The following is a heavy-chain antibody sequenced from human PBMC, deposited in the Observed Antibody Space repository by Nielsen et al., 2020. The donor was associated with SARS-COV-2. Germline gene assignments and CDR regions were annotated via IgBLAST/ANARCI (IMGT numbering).Heavy chain of an antibody. CDR2: ISWNSGSI. Sequence: SLKISCAASGFTFDDYAMHWVRQAPGKGLEWVSGISWNSGSIGYADSVKGRFTISRDNAKNSLYLQMNSLRAEDTALYYCAKLPSVTTRVDYWGQGTLVIVSS. V-gene: IGHV3-9*01. J-gene: IGHJ4*02. CDR3: AKLPSVTTRVDY. CDR1: GFTFDDYA. D-gene: IGHD4-17*01.